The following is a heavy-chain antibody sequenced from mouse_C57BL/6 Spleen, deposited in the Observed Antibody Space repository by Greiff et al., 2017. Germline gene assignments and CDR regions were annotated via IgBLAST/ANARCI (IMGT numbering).Heavy chain of an antibody. CDR1: GYTFTSYW. CDR3: ARVYDGYYGAMDY. D-gene: IGHD2-3*01. V-gene: IGHV1-52*01. Sequence: QVQLQQPGAELVRPGSSVKLSCKASGYTFTSYWMHWVKQRPIQGLEWIGNIYPSDSETHYNQKFKDKATLTVDKSSSTAYMQLSSLTSEDSAVYYCARVYDGYYGAMDYWGQGASVTVSA. J-gene: IGHJ4*01. CDR2: IYPSDSET.